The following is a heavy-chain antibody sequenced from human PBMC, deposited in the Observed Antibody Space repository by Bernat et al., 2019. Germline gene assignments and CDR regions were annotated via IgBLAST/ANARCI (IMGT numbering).Heavy chain of an antibody. D-gene: IGHD3-10*01. V-gene: IGHV3-23*01. CDR1: GFTFSSYA. CDR2: ISGSGGST. CDR3: AKDYRLVRRGVIILYYFDY. Sequence: EVQLLESGGGLVQPGGSLRLSCAASGFTFSSYAMSWVRQAPGKGREWVPAISGSGGSTYYADSVKGRFTISRDNSKNTLYLQMNSLRAEDTAVYYCAKDYRLVRRGVIILYYFDYWGQGTLVTVSS. J-gene: IGHJ4*02.